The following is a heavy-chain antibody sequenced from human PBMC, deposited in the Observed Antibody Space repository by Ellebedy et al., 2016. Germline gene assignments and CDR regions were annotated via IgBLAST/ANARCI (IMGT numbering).Heavy chain of an antibody. J-gene: IGHJ4*02. CDR3: ARWGGSASAIDY. Sequence: SETLSLTCTVSGGSISTYSWSWIRQPPGKGLEWIGYFYYRGSTSYNPSLKPRVTISVDTSKMQFSLNLSSLTAADTAVYDCARWGGSASAIDYWGQGTLVTVSS. D-gene: IGHD3-10*01. CDR2: FYYRGST. CDR1: GGSISTYS. V-gene: IGHV4-59*01.